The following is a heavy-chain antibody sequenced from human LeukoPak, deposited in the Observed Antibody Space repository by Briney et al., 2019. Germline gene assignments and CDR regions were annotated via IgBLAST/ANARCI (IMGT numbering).Heavy chain of an antibody. J-gene: IGHJ4*02. CDR1: GYSISSGYY. V-gene: IGHV4-38-2*02. D-gene: IGHD7-27*01. CDR2: IYHSGST. CDR3: ARDLLGSFPFDY. Sequence: PSETLSLTCTVSGYSISSGYYWGWIRQPPGKGLEWIGSIYHSGSTYYSPSLKSRVTISVDTSKNQFSLKLSSVTAADTAVYYCARDLLGSFPFDYWGQGTLVTVSS.